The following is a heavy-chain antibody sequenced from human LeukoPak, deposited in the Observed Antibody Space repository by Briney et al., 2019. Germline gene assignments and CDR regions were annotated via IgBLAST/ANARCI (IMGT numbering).Heavy chain of an antibody. CDR1: GGSFSGYY. D-gene: IGHD2-2*01. Sequence: SETLSLTCAVYGGSFSGYYWSWIRQPPGKGLEWIGEINHSGSTNYNPSLKSRVTISVDTSKNQFSLKLSSVTAADTAVYYCARGMTYCSSTSCPLFDYWGQGTLATVSS. CDR2: INHSGST. CDR3: ARGMTYCSSTSCPLFDY. V-gene: IGHV4-34*01. J-gene: IGHJ4*02.